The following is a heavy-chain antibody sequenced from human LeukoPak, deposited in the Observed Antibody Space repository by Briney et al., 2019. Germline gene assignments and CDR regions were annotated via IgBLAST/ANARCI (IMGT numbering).Heavy chain of an antibody. CDR2: ISAYNGNT. Sequence: ASVKVSCKASGGTFSSYAISWVRQAPGQGLEWMGWISAYNGNTNYAQKLQGRVTMTTDTSTSTAYMELRSLRSDDTAVYYCARATLYYYGSGSYYWGQGTLVTVSS. CDR1: GGTFSSYA. CDR3: ARATLYYYGSGSYY. D-gene: IGHD3-10*01. V-gene: IGHV1-18*01. J-gene: IGHJ4*02.